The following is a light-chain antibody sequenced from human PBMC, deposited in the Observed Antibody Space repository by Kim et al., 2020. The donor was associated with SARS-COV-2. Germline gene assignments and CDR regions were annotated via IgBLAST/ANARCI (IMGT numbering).Light chain of an antibody. CDR2: YDS. V-gene: IGLV3-21*04. CDR3: QVWDSSSDHPGYV. Sequence: GKTARITCGGNNIGSKSGHWYQQKPGQAPVLVIYYDSDRPSGIPERFSGSNSGNTATLTISRVEAGDEADYYCQVWDSSSDHPGYVFGTGTKVTVL. J-gene: IGLJ1*01. CDR1: NIGSKS.